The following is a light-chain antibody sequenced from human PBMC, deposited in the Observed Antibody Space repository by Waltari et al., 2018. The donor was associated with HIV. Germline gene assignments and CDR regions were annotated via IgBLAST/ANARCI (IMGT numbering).Light chain of an antibody. J-gene: IGLJ2*01. CDR1: SSDLGTYNR. CDR2: EVS. Sequence: QSALTQPPSVSGSPGQSVTISCTGTSSDLGTYNRVSWYQQPPGTAPKLMIYEVSSRPSVVPDRFSGSKSGDTASLTISGLQAEDEADYYCSSYTNRRTVVFGGGTKLTVL. CDR3: SSYTNRRTVV. V-gene: IGLV2-18*02.